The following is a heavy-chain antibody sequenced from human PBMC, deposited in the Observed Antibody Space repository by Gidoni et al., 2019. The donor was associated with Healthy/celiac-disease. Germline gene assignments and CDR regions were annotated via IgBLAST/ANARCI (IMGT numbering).Heavy chain of an antibody. CDR2: ISGSGWST. V-gene: IGHV3-23*01. D-gene: IGHD2-21*02. CDR1: GLPFRRHA. CDR3: AKGPHVLVTLSNWYFDL. J-gene: IGHJ2*01. Sequence: EVQLLESGGGLVQPGGSLRLSCAASGLPFRRHAMSWVRQAPGKGLAWVSAISGSGWSTYYADSVKGRFTISRDNSKNTLYLQMNSLRAEDTAVYYWAKGPHVLVTLSNWYFDLWGRGTLVTVSS.